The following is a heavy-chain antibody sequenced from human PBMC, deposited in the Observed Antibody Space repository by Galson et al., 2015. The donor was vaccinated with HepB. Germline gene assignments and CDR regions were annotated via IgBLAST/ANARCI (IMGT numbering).Heavy chain of an antibody. V-gene: IGHV7-4-1*02. CDR1: GYTFTNYA. CDR2: INTNTGNP. CDR3: ARDKPSYDFWSGYRGGYYGMDV. D-gene: IGHD3-3*01. J-gene: IGHJ6*02. Sequence: SVKVSCKASGYTFTNYAMNWVRQAPGQGLEWMGWINTNTGNPTYAQGFTGRVVFSLDTSVSTAYLQISSLKAEDTAVYYCARDKPSYDFWSGYRGGYYGMDVWGQGTTVTVSS.